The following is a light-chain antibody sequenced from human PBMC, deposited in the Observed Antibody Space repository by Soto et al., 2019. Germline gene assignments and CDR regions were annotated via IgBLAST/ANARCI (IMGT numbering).Light chain of an antibody. CDR2: DAS. CDR3: HQYDNVPHT. J-gene: IGKJ2*01. V-gene: IGKV1-33*01. Sequence: DIQMTQSPASLSASVGDRVTITCQASQDISNFLNWYQQKPGKAPKLLIYDASNLQTGVPSRFSGSGSGTDFTFTISSLHPEDSATYYCHQYDNVPHTFGQGTKLEIK. CDR1: QDISNF.